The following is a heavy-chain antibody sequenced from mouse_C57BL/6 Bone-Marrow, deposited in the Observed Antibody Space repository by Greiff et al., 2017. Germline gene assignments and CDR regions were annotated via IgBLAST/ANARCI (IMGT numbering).Heavy chain of an antibody. Sequence: EVQVVESGGDLVKPGGSLKLSCAASGFTFSSYGMSWVRQTPDTRLEWVATISSGGSYTYYPDSVKGRFTISRDNAKNTLYLQMSSLKSEDTAMYYCARHRGYYFDDWGQGTTLTVSS. CDR1: GFTFSSYG. CDR3: ARHRGYYFDD. V-gene: IGHV5-6*01. CDR2: ISSGGSYT. J-gene: IGHJ2*01. D-gene: IGHD3-1*01.